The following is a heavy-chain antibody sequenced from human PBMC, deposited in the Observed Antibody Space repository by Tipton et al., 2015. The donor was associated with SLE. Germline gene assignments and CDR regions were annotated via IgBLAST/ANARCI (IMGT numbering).Heavy chain of an antibody. CDR3: AREGITHYYYYMDV. D-gene: IGHD3-10*01. V-gene: IGHV3-48*04. Sequence: GSLRLSCAASGFTFSSYSMNWVRQAPGKGLEWVSSISSSGSTIYYADSVKGRFTISRDNAKNSLYLQMNSLRAEDTAVYYCAREGITHYYYYMDVWGKGTTVTVSS. J-gene: IGHJ6*03. CDR2: ISSSGSTI. CDR1: GFTFSSYS.